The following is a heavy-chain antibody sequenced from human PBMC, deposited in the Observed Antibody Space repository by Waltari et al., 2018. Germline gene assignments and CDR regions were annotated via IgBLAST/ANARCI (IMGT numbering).Heavy chain of an antibody. J-gene: IGHJ2*01. Sequence: EMQLLESGGGLARPRGSLRLSCAASGFSVSSYAMSWVRQAPGKGLEGGSSKSGGSGITSYAASVKGRFTIARDNSKNTLYLQMNSLRDEDAALYYCAKGLGERYFDLWGRGTLVTVSS. V-gene: IGHV3-23*01. CDR2: KSGGSGIT. D-gene: IGHD3-10*01. CDR3: AKGLGERYFDL. CDR1: GFSVSSYA.